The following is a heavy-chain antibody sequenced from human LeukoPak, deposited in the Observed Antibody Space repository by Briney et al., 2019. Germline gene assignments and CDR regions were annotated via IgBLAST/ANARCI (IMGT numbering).Heavy chain of an antibody. V-gene: IGHV3-48*01. CDR1: GFTFSSYT. J-gene: IGHJ6*03. D-gene: IGHD6-25*01. Sequence: GGSLRLSCAASGFTFSSYTMNWVRQPPGKGLEWVSNIGTSSTTTYYADSVKGRFTISRDNAKNSLYLQMNSLRADDTAVYYCARFAAGGSYYYYMDVWGKGTTVTVSS. CDR3: ARFAAGGSYYYYMDV. CDR2: IGTSSTTT.